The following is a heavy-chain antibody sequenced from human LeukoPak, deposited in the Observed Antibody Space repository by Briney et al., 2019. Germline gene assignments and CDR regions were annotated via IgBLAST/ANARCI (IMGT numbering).Heavy chain of an antibody. Sequence: PGGSLRLSCAASGFTFSDYYMNWIRQAPGKGLEWVSYISSSGSTIYYADSVKGRFTISRDTSKNTLYLQMNSLRTEDTAVYYCAKDLMRDRWFGESWGQGTLVTVSS. CDR2: ISSSGSTI. D-gene: IGHD3-10*01. V-gene: IGHV3-11*04. CDR1: GFTFSDYY. CDR3: AKDLMRDRWFGES. J-gene: IGHJ5*02.